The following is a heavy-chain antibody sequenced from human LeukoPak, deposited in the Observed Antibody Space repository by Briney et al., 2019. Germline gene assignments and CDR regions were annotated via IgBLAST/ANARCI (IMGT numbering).Heavy chain of an antibody. V-gene: IGHV3-23*01. CDR3: AKRRGGHYDSSGYRYYYYYMDI. J-gene: IGHJ6*03. CDR1: GFTFSDSA. Sequence: GGSLRLSCAASGFTFSDSAMSWVRQAPGEGLECVSGISGSGGSTYYADSVKGRFTISRDNSKNTLYLQMNSLRAEDTAVYYCAKRRGGHYDSSGYRYYYYYMDIWGKGTTVTVSS. D-gene: IGHD3-22*01. CDR2: ISGSGGST.